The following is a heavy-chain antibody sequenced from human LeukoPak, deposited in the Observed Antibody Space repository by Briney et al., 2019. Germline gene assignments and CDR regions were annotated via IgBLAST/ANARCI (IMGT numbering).Heavy chain of an antibody. D-gene: IGHD2-2*01. Sequence: ASVKVSCKTSGYTFTSYGVSWVRQAPGQGLEWLGWISAYNGNKNNVQKFQDRLTMTTDTSTSTAYMELRSLSSDDTAVYYCARDEGGLPAATDFWGQGTLVTVSS. CDR2: ISAYNGNK. CDR3: ARDEGGLPAATDF. J-gene: IGHJ4*02. V-gene: IGHV1-18*01. CDR1: GYTFTSYG.